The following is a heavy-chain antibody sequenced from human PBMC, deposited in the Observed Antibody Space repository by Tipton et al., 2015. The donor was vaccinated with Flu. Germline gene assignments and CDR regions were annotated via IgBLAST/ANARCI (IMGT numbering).Heavy chain of an antibody. CDR3: ARDVNYDFWSGCVGY. J-gene: IGHJ4*02. V-gene: IGHV4-59*01. D-gene: IGHD3-3*01. Sequence: TLSLTCTVSGGSISKYYWSWIRQPPGKGLEYIGFVYYTGSTYYNPSLKSRVTISVDTSKNQFSLKLSSVTAADTAAYYCARDVNYDFWSGCVGYWGQGTLVTVSS. CDR1: GGSISKYY. CDR2: VYYTGST.